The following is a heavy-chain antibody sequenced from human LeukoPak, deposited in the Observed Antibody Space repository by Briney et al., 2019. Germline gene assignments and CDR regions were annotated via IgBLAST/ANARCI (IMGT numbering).Heavy chain of an antibody. Sequence: SETLSLTCTVSGDSFSSNNYWTWVRQPPGKGLEWIGEIYRSGATNYSQSLRGRVTVSLDKSKNQFSLRLNSVTATDTAIYYCARNAGYSDLNYWGQGVLVTVSS. D-gene: IGHD3-22*01. CDR2: IYRSGAT. CDR1: GDSFSSNNY. CDR3: ARNAGYSDLNY. J-gene: IGHJ4*02. V-gene: IGHV4-4*02.